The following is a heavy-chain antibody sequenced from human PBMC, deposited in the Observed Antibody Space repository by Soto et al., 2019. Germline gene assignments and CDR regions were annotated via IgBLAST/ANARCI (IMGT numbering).Heavy chain of an antibody. V-gene: IGHV3-23*01. CDR1: GFTFSSYA. J-gene: IGHJ4*02. D-gene: IGHD3-22*01. Sequence: GGSLRLSCAASGFTFSSYAMSWVRQAPGKGLEWVSAISGSGGSTYYADSVKGRFTISRDNSKNTLYLQMNSLRAEDTAVYYCAKRRGPGGNTHTTMIVDYWGQGTLVTVSS. CDR2: ISGSGGST. CDR3: AKRRGPGGNTHTTMIVDY.